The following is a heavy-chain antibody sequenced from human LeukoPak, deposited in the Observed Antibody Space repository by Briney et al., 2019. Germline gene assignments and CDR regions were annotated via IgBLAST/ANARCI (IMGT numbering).Heavy chain of an antibody. Sequence: ETLSLTCAVSGGSISSNSYYWGWVRQAPGKGLEWVSYISSSSSTIYYADSVKGRFTISRDNAKNSLYLQMNSLRAEDTAVYYCASPRIAAAGTYYYYYMDVWGKGTTVTVSS. V-gene: IGHV3-48*01. CDR1: GGSISSNSYY. D-gene: IGHD6-13*01. CDR3: ASPRIAAAGTYYYYYMDV. CDR2: ISSSSSTI. J-gene: IGHJ6*03.